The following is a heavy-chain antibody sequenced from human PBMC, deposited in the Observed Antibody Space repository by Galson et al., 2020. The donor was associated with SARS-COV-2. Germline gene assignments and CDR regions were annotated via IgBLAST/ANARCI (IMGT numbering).Heavy chain of an antibody. CDR2: NDWEDDK. Sequence: SGPTLVKPTQTLTLTCTFSGFSLSTSGMCVSWIRQPPGKDLERLARNDWEDDKYYSTSLKTRITISKDTTKNQVVLTMTNMDPVDTATYYCARMGSTSCLDPWGQGTLVTVSS. J-gene: IGHJ5*02. D-gene: IGHD2-2*01. CDR3: ARMGSTSCLDP. CDR1: GFSLSTSGMC. V-gene: IGHV2-70*11.